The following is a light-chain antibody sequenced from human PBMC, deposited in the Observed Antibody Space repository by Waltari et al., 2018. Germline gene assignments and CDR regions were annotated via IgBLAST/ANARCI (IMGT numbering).Light chain of an antibody. CDR1: QSLVHSAGNTY. CDR3: MQSIHWPWT. CDR2: KVS. Sequence: DVVMTQSPLSLPVTLGQPASISCKSSQSLVHSAGNTYLNWFHQRPGQSPRRLIYKVSNRDSGVPDRFSGSGSGTDFKLKISRVEAEDVGVYYCMQSIHWPWTFGQGTKVEIK. V-gene: IGKV2-30*02. J-gene: IGKJ1*01.